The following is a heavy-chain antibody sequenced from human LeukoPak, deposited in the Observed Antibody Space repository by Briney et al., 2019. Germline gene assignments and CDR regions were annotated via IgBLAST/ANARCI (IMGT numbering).Heavy chain of an antibody. Sequence: AGGSLRLSCGASGFIFNQYCMGWVRQAPGMGPEWVSYISTSGGSTYYSASAKGRFTISRDNARNSLFLQLRRLTAEDTAVYYCARDPRGDFVWGHRFDYWGQGDLVTVSS. CDR2: ISTSGGST. CDR3: ARDPRGDFVWGHRFDY. D-gene: IGHD3-16*01. J-gene: IGHJ4*02. CDR1: GFIFNQYC. V-gene: IGHV3-11*01.